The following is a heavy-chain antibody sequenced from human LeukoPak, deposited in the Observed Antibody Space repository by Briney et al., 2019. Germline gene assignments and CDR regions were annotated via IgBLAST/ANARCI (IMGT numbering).Heavy chain of an antibody. CDR3: ASSFEYYYDSSGYLRPAFDY. D-gene: IGHD3-22*01. Sequence: SETLSLTCTVSGGSISSYYWSWIRQPAGKGLEWIGRIYTSGSTNYNPSLKSRVTISVDTSKNQFSLKLSSVTAADTAVYYCASSFEYYYDSSGYLRPAFDYWGQGTLVTVSS. V-gene: IGHV4-4*07. J-gene: IGHJ4*02. CDR1: GGSISSYY. CDR2: IYTSGST.